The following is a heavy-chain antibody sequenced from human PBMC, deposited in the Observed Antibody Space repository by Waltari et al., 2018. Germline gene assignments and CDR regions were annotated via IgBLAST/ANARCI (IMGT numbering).Heavy chain of an antibody. CDR3: ARWQQWPVRAFDY. CDR1: GFIVSSNY. D-gene: IGHD6-19*01. J-gene: IGHJ4*02. V-gene: IGHV3-53*01. Sequence: EVQLVESGGGLIQPGGSLRLSCAASGFIVSSNYMSWVRQVPGRGLEGVSLIESGGSTDDADSVKGRFTISRDNSKNTLYLQMDSLSVEDTAVYYCARWQQWPVRAFDYWGQGTLVTVSS. CDR2: IESGGST.